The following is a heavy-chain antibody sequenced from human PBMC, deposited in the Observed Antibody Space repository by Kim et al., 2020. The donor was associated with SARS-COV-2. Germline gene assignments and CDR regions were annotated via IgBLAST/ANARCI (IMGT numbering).Heavy chain of an antibody. CDR3: ARVVKHTSCYNH. D-gene: IGHD2-2*02. CDR1: GGSFSDYY. Sequence: SETLSLTCAVYGGSFSDYYWSWIRQPPGKGLEWIGEINHSGSTNYNPSLKSRVTISVDTSKNQFSLKLSSVTAVDTAVYYCARVVKHTSCYNHWGQGTLVTVSS. CDR2: INHSGST. J-gene: IGHJ4*02. V-gene: IGHV4-34*01.